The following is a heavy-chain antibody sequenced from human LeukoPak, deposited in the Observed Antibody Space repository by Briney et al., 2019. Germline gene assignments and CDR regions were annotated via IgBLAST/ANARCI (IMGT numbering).Heavy chain of an antibody. CDR2: ISSSGSTI. CDR3: ARTSEGSAFDI. V-gene: IGHV3-48*03. D-gene: IGHD2-15*01. CDR1: GFTFSSYE. Sequence: SGGSLRLSCAASGFTFSSYEMNWVRQAPGKGLEWVSYISSSGSTIYYADSVKGRFTISRDNAKNSLYLQMNSLRAEDTAVYYCARTSEGSAFDIWSQGTMVTVSS. J-gene: IGHJ3*02.